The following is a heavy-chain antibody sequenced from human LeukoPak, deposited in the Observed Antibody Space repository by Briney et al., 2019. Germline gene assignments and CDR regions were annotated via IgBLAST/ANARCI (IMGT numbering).Heavy chain of an antibody. Sequence: SETLSLTCTVSGGSISSYYWSWIRQPPGKGLEWIGYIYYSGSTNYNPSLKSRVTISVDTSKNQFSLKLSSVTAADTAVYYCARARLDDFCSGYWYNWFDPWGQGTLVTVSS. D-gene: IGHD3-3*01. CDR3: ARARLDDFCSGYWYNWFDP. CDR1: GGSISSYY. J-gene: IGHJ5*02. CDR2: IYYSGST. V-gene: IGHV4-59*01.